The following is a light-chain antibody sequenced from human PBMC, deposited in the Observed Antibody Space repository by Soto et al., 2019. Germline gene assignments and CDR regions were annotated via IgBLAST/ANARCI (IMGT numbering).Light chain of an antibody. V-gene: IGKV3-20*01. CDR3: QRYGSSPLT. J-gene: IGKJ4*01. Sequence: EIVLTQSPGTLSLSPGERATLSGRASQTVSSNYLAGFKQKPSQAPRLLIYDASSRATGIPDRFSGIGSGTDFALTISRLEPEDFAVYYCQRYGSSPLTFGGGTKVEI. CDR2: DAS. CDR1: QTVSSNY.